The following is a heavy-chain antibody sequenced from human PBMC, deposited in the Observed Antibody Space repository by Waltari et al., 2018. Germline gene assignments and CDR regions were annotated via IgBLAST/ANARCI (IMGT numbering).Heavy chain of an antibody. CDR3: AKDFYSAYGGDFFDH. D-gene: IGHD1-26*01. J-gene: IGHJ4*02. Sequence: EVQLLESGGGLVQPGGSLRLSCAASGLTFSNYAMSWVRQAPGKGLEGGSRITADGDDPYYPEPVKGRVTISRDNARNTLYLQMRSLRAEGTALYYCAKDFYSAYGGDFFDHRGQGTLVTVSS. CDR2: ITADGDDP. V-gene: IGHV3-23*01. CDR1: GLTFSNYA.